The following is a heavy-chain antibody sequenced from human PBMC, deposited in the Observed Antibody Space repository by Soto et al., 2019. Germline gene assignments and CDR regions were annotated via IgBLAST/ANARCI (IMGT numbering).Heavy chain of an antibody. Sequence: GGSLRLSCAASGFTFSSYAMSWVRQAPGKGLEWVSAISGSGGSTYYADSVKGRFTISRDNSKNTLYLQMNSLRAEDTAVYYCAKSSGPAAAGTGYFDLWGRGTLVTVSS. J-gene: IGHJ2*01. CDR1: GFTFSSYA. V-gene: IGHV3-23*01. CDR3: AKSSGPAAAGTGYFDL. CDR2: ISGSGGST. D-gene: IGHD6-13*01.